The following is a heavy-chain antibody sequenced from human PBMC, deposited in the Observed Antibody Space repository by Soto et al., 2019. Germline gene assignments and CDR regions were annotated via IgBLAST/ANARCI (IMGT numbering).Heavy chain of an antibody. Sequence: SETLSLTCTVSGGSISSYYWSWIRQPPGKGLEWIGYIYYSGSTNYNPSLKSRVTISVDTSKSQFSLKLSSVTAADTAVYYCARGLRDGFFDYWGQGTLVTVSS. D-gene: IGHD2-21*02. CDR3: ARGLRDGFFDY. CDR1: GGSISSYY. J-gene: IGHJ4*02. CDR2: IYYSGST. V-gene: IGHV4-59*01.